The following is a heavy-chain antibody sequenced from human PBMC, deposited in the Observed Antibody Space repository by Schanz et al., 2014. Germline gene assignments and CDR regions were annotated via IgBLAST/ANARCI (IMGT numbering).Heavy chain of an antibody. V-gene: IGHV3-23*01. J-gene: IGHJ6*03. Sequence: EVQLLESGGGLVRPGGSLRLSCVASGVTFSSYAMSWVRQASGKGLEWVSTLSGSGAGTFYADSVKGRFTISRDNSENTLYLQMNSLTAEDTAVYYCARDHQWLARYYMDVWGKGTTVTVSS. D-gene: IGHD6-19*01. CDR2: LSGSGAGT. CDR3: ARDHQWLARYYMDV. CDR1: GVTFSSYA.